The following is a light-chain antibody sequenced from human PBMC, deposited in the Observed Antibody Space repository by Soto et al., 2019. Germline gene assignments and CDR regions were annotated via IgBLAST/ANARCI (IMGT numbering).Light chain of an antibody. CDR2: RAS. Sequence: IQMTQSPSSLSASVGDIVTLSCRASRNISSDLNWYQLKPGKAPKLLIYRASTLQNGVPSRFSGSGSATDFTLTITTLQPEDVATYSCQQSYSTLPYTFGQGTKVDIK. CDR3: QQSYSTLPYT. J-gene: IGKJ2*01. CDR1: RNISSD. V-gene: IGKV1-39*01.